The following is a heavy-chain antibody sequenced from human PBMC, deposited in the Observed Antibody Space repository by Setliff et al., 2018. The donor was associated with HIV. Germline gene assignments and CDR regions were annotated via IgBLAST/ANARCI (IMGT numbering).Heavy chain of an antibody. V-gene: IGHV4-59*11. CDR1: GDSISSHY. D-gene: IGHD4-17*01. CDR2: IYYSGST. CDR3: ARGGTTVPNYFDY. J-gene: IGHJ4*02. Sequence: KPSETLSLTCAVSGDSISSHYWSWIRQPPGKGLEWIGYIYYSGSTSYNPSLKSRVTISADTSKNHFSLKLNSVSAADTALYYCARGGTTVPNYFDYWGQGTLVTVSS.